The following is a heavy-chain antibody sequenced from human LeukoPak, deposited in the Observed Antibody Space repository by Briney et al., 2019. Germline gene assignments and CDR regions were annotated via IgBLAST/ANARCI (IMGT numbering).Heavy chain of an antibody. CDR3: ARADYYDSSGYSLNDY. CDR2: ISAYNGNT. CDR1: GYTFTSYG. Sequence: GASVKVSCKASGYTFTSYGISWVRQGPGQGLEWMGWISAYNGNTNYAQKLQGRVTMTTDTSTSTAYMELRSLRSDDTAVYYCARADYYDSSGYSLNDYWGQGTLVTVSS. V-gene: IGHV1-18*01. D-gene: IGHD3-22*01. J-gene: IGHJ4*02.